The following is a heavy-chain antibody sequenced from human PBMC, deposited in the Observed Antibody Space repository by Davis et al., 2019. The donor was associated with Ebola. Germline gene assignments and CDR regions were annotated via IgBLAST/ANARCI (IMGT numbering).Heavy chain of an antibody. CDR3: AGLLLEELREYYYMDV. D-gene: IGHD1-26*01. V-gene: IGHV5-51*01. Sequence: GESLKISCKGSGYSFTSYWIGWVRQMPGKGLEWMGIIYPGDSDTRYSPSFQGQVTISADNSISTAYLQLSSLKASDTAMYYCAGLLLEELREYYYMDVWGKGTTVTVSS. J-gene: IGHJ6*03. CDR1: GYSFTSYW. CDR2: IYPGDSDT.